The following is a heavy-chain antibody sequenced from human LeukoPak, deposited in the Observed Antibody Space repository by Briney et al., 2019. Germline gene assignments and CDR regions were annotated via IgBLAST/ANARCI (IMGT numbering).Heavy chain of an antibody. D-gene: IGHD5-18*01. CDR2: ISYDGSNK. J-gene: IGHJ4*02. CDR1: GFSFSSHG. V-gene: IGHV3-30*18. Sequence: GGSLRLSCAASGFSFSSHGLHWVRQAPGKGLEWVALISYDGSNKYYADSVKGRFTISRDNSKNTLYLQMNSLRADDTAVYYCAKDWGYSYGDPSRGLDCGGQGTLVTVSS. CDR3: AKDWGYSYGDPSRGLDC.